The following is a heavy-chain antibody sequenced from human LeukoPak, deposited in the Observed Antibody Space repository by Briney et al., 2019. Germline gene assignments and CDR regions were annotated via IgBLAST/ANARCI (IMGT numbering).Heavy chain of an antibody. CDR2: IYYSGST. CDR3: ARESKSSSFDY. CDR1: GGSISSYY. D-gene: IGHD6-13*01. V-gene: IGHV4-59*01. J-gene: IGHJ4*02. Sequence: SEALSLXCTVSGGSISSYYWSWIRQPPGKGLEWIGYIYYSGSTNYNPSLKSRVTISVDTSKNQFSLKLSSVTAADTAVYYCARESKSSSFDYWGQGTLVTVSS.